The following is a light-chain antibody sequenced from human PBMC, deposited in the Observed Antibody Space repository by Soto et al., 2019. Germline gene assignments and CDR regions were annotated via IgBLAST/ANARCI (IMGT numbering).Light chain of an antibody. V-gene: IGKV2-28*01. CDR1: QSLLHSDGYNY. J-gene: IGKJ4*01. CDR3: MQALQTPLT. CDR2: MGS. Sequence: DIVMTQSPLSLPVTPGEPASITCRSSQSLLHSDGYNYLDWFLQKPGQSPQLVIYMGSNRASGVPDRFSGSGSGTDFTLRISRVEAEDVGIYYCMQALQTPLTFGGGTKVEIK.